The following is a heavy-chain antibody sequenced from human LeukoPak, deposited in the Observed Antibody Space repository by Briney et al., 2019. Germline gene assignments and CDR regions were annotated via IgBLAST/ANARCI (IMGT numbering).Heavy chain of an antibody. CDR1: GGSISTGSYY. CDR3: ARHSRSYYGSGSYYFDY. J-gene: IGHJ4*02. CDR2: IYYTGST. D-gene: IGHD3-10*01. Sequence: SETLSLTCTVSGGSISTGSYYSGWIRQPPGKGLEWLGRIYYTGSTYYNTSLKSRAPISVDTSKTQFSLKLSSVTATHTAVYYCARHSRSYYGSGSYYFDYWGQGTLVTVSS. V-gene: IGHV4-39*01.